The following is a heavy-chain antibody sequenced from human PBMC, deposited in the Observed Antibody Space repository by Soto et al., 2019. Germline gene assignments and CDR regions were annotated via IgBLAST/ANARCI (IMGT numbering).Heavy chain of an antibody. CDR1: GGSISSYY. CDR2: IYYSGST. V-gene: IGHV4-59*01. J-gene: IGHJ3*02. CDR3: ARVGYYDSSGYPQASFDI. Sequence: SETLSLTSTVSGGSISSYYWSWIRQPPGKGLEWIGYIYYSGSTNYNPSLKSRVTISVDTSKNQFSLKLSSVTAADTAVYYCARVGYYDSSGYPQASFDIWGQGTMVTVSS. D-gene: IGHD3-22*01.